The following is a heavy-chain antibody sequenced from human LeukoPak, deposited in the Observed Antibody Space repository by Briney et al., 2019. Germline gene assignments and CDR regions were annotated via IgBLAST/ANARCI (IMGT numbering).Heavy chain of an antibody. CDR1: GFNFDRYT. J-gene: IGHJ4*02. CDR2: AGWAGGTT. D-gene: IGHD3-10*02. Sequence: GGSLRLSCATSGFNFDRYTIHWVRQAPGKGLEWVSLAGWAGGTTFYSDSVRGRFTISRDSGRRSVYLQMNSLTTDDTAFYFCAKELDTMFFDYWGQGALVTVSS. CDR3: AKELDTMFFDY. V-gene: IGHV3-43*01.